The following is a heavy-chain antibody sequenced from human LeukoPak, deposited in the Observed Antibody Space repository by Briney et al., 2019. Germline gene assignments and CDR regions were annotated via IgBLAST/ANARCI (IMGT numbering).Heavy chain of an antibody. D-gene: IGHD3-10*01. CDR2: IYSGGST. CDR3: ARGGLWFGEL. J-gene: IGHJ4*02. Sequence: GGSLRLSCAASGFTFSSYSMNWVRQAPGKGLEWVSVIYSGGSTYYADSVKGRFTISRDNSKNTLYLQMNSLRAEDTAVYYCARGGLWFGELWGQGTLVTVSS. V-gene: IGHV3-53*01. CDR1: GFTFSSYS.